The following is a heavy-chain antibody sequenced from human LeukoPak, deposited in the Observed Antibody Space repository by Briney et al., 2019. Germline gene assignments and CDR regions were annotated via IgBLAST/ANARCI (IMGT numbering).Heavy chain of an antibody. J-gene: IGHJ4*02. CDR1: GGSISSYY. D-gene: IGHD3-9*01. V-gene: IGHV4-59*01. CDR3: ARGRGYFDWFFDY. Sequence: SETLSLTCTVSGGSISSYYWSWIRQPPGKGLEWIGYIYYSGSTNYNPSLKSRVTISVDTSKNQFSLKLSSVTAADTAVYYCARGRGYFDWFFDYWGQGTLVTVSS. CDR2: IYYSGST.